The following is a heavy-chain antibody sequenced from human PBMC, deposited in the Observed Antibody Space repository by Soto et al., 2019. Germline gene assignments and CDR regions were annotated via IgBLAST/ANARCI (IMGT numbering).Heavy chain of an antibody. Sequence: ASVKVSCKASGYTFTNYDINWVRQATGQGPEWMGWMNPDSGDTGYVPNFQGRVSMTRSTSISTAYMELSDLRSEDTAVYYCARSRGGTGVHFDFWGQGTQVTVSS. CDR1: GYTFTNYD. J-gene: IGHJ4*02. CDR3: ARSRGGTGVHFDF. V-gene: IGHV1-8*01. CDR2: MNPDSGDT. D-gene: IGHD7-27*01.